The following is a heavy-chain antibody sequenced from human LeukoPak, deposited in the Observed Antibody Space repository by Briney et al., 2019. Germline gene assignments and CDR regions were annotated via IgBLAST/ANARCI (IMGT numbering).Heavy chain of an antibody. V-gene: IGHV1-24*01. CDR3: ATAPPYSSGYQGNAFDI. CDR2: FDPEDGET. J-gene: IGHJ3*02. Sequence: ASVKVSCKVSGYTLTELSMHWVRQAPGKGLEWMGGFDPEDGETIYAQKFQGRVTMTEDTSTDTAYMELSSLRSEDTAVYYCATAPPYSSGYQGNAFDIWGQGTMVTVSS. D-gene: IGHD6-19*01. CDR1: GYTLTELS.